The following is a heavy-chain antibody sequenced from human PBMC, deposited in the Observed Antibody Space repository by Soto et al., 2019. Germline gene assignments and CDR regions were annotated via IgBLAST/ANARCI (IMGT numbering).Heavy chain of an antibody. D-gene: IGHD2-2*02. CDR3: ARGLGEVPAAIRNGAFDI. V-gene: IGHV4-34*01. Sequence: SETLSLTSAVCGGYFSGCSSSCIRQPPGKGLEWIGEINHSGSTNYNPSLKSRVTISVDTSKNQFSLKLSSVTAADTAVYYCARGLGEVPAAIRNGAFDIWGQGTMVTVSS. CDR1: GGYFSGCS. CDR2: INHSGST. J-gene: IGHJ3*02.